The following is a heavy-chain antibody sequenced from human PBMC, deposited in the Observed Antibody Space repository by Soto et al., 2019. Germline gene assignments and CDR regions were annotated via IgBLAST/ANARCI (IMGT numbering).Heavy chain of an antibody. CDR1: GYSFTANY. D-gene: IGHD6-13*01. CDR2: INPNGGGT. J-gene: IGHJ4*02. Sequence: QVQLVQSGAEVKKPGASVKVSCKASGYSFTANYIHWVRQAPGQGLEWMAWINPNGGGTNYAQKFQGRATMTRDTSISTTYMELSGLISDDTAVYYCARGAGSSSFDSWGQGTLVTVSS. V-gene: IGHV1-2*02. CDR3: ARGAGSSSFDS.